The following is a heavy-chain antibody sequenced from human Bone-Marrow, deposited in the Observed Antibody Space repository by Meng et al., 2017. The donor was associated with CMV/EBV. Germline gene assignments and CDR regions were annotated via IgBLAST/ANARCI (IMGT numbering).Heavy chain of an antibody. D-gene: IGHD6-19*01. CDR3: ARSSGWSRFDY. CDR1: GYTVTDYY. V-gene: IGHV1-2*02. J-gene: IGHJ4*02. CDR2: INPNDDT. Sequence: QVRLVQSGSEVKKPGASVKVSSKASGYTVTDYYIPWVRQAPGQWLEWMGWINPNDDTNYAQNFQGRVTMTRDMSINTVYMELSRLTSDDTAVFYCARSSGWSRFDYWGLGTLVTVSS.